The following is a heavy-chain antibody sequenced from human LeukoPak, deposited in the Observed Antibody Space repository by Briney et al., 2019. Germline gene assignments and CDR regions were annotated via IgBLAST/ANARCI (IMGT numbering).Heavy chain of an antibody. CDR1: GGSISSGSYY. CDR2: IYTSGST. J-gene: IGHJ4*02. Sequence: PSETLSLTCTVSGGSISSGSYYWSWIRQPAGKGLEWIGRIYTSGSTNYNPSLKSRVTISIDTSKNQFSLKLSSVTAADTAVYYCARGRDDDVWGSYPTCFDYWGQGTLVTVSS. V-gene: IGHV4-61*02. CDR3: ARGRDDDVWGSYPTCFDY. D-gene: IGHD3-16*02.